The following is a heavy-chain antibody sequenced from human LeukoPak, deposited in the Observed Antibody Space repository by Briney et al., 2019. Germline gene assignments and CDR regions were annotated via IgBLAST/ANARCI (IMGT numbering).Heavy chain of an antibody. V-gene: IGHV3-11*01. Sequence: GGSLRLSCAASGFTFSSYAMSWIRQAPGKGLEWVSYISSSGSTIYYADSVKGRFTISRDNAKNSLYLQMNSLRAEDTAVYYCARDREAARGYSYGSGNGDYFDYWGQGTLVTVSS. D-gene: IGHD5-18*01. CDR2: ISSSGSTI. CDR3: ARDREAARGYSYGSGNGDYFDY. J-gene: IGHJ4*02. CDR1: GFTFSSYA.